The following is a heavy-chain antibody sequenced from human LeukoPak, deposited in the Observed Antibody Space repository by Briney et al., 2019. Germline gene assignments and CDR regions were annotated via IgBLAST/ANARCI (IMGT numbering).Heavy chain of an antibody. V-gene: IGHV4-59*01. D-gene: IGHD6-19*01. CDR1: GGSISSYY. CDR2: IYYSGST. J-gene: IGHJ4*02. Sequence: PSETLSLTCTVSGGSISSYYWSWIRQPPGKGLEWIGYIYYSGSTNYNPSLKSRVTISVDTSKSQFSLKLSSVTAADTAVYYCARAPVVKQWLDYYFDYWGQGTLVTVSS. CDR3: ARAPVVKQWLDYYFDY.